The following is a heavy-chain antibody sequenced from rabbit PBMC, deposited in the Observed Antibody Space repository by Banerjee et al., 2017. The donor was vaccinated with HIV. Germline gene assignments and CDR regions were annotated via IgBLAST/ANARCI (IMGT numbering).Heavy chain of an antibody. CDR3: ARGVVAAYPYFDL. V-gene: IGHV1S45*01. D-gene: IGHD6-1*01. CDR2: IYTGSSGNT. J-gene: IGHJ4*01. Sequence: QEQLEESGGDLVMPEGSLTLTCTASGFSFSSSYWICWVRQAPGKGLEWIGCIYTGSSGNTYYASWAKGRFTISKTSSTTVTLQMTSLTDADTATYFCARGVVAAYPYFDLWGQGTLVTVS. CDR1: GFSFSSSYW.